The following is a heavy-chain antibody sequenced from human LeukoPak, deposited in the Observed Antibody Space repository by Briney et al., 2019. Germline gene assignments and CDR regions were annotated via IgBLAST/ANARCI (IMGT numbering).Heavy chain of an antibody. Sequence: GGSLRCSCSGSGFTGSSNDRSRVRQAPGKGLEWVSVIYSGGSTYYADSVKGRFTISRDNSKSTLYLQMNSLRAEDTAVYYCARDSPPPKYCSSTRSLHDALDLWGQGTMVTVSS. CDR2: IYSGGST. J-gene: IGHJ3*01. CDR3: ARDSPPPKYCSSTRSLHDALDL. D-gene: IGHD2-2*01. V-gene: IGHV3-53*01. CDR1: GFTGSSND.